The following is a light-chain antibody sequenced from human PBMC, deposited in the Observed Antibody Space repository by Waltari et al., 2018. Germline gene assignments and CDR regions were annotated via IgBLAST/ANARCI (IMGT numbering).Light chain of an antibody. Sequence: IVLTLSPGTLSLSPGERATLSRRASQSGSRTLAWYQQKPGQAPRLLIYDASIRATGIPDRFSGSGSGTDFSLTISRLEPEDFAVYYCQKYGRLPATFGQGTKVEIK. CDR3: QKYGRLPAT. CDR1: QSGSRT. CDR2: DAS. J-gene: IGKJ1*01. V-gene: IGKV3-20*01.